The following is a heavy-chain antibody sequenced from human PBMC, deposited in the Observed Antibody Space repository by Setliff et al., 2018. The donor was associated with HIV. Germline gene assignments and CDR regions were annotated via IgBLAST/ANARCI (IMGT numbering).Heavy chain of an antibody. Sequence: SETLSLTCTVSGGSISSGGYYWSWIRQHPGKGLEWIGYIYYSGSTYYNPSLKSRITMSIDTSKNQLSLRLNSVTAADTAVYYCARQSGYTRGWDIFGVVAGSFDIWGQGTMVTVSS. J-gene: IGHJ3*02. CDR1: GGSISSGGYY. CDR2: IYYSGST. CDR3: ARQSGYTRGWDIFGVVAGSFDI. V-gene: IGHV4-31*03. D-gene: IGHD3-3*01.